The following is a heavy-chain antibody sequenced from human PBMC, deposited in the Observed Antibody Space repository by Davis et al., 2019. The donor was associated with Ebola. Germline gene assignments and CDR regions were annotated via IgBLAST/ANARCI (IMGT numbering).Heavy chain of an antibody. CDR3: ARRGYPLPDAFEI. Sequence: PGGSLRLSCAASGFTFSSYAMHWVRQAPGKGLEWVAVISYDGSNKYYADSVKGRFTISRDNSKNTLYLQMNSLRAEDTAVYYCARRGYPLPDAFEIWGQGAMVTVSS. J-gene: IGHJ3*02. V-gene: IGHV3-30-3*01. CDR2: ISYDGSNK. D-gene: IGHD5-12*01. CDR1: GFTFSSYA.